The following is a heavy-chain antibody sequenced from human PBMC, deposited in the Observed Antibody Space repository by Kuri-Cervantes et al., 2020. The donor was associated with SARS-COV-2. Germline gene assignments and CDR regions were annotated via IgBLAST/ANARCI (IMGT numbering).Heavy chain of an antibody. CDR3: AAGITIFGVVSDYMDV. CDR2: INPNSGGT. CDR1: GYTFTGYY. V-gene: IGHV1-2*02. D-gene: IGHD3-3*01. Sequence: ASVKVSCKASGYTFTGYYMHWVRQAPGQGLEWMGWINPNSGGTNYAQKFQGRVTMTRDTSISTAYMELSSLRSEDTAVYYCAAGITIFGVVSDYMDVWGKGTTVTVSS. J-gene: IGHJ6*03.